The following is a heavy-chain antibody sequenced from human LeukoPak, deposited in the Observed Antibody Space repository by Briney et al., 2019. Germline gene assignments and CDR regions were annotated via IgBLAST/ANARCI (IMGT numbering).Heavy chain of an antibody. V-gene: IGHV3-48*02. CDR2: ISSSSSII. CDR3: ARAYSSSSGRDAFDS. Sequence: PGGSLRLSCAASGFTFNSYNMNWVRQAPGKGLEWVSYISSSSSIIYYADSVKGRFTISRDSAKTSLFLQMNSLRDEDTAVYYCARAYSSSSGRDAFDSWGLGTLVTVSS. J-gene: IGHJ3*02. D-gene: IGHD6-6*01. CDR1: GFTFNSYN.